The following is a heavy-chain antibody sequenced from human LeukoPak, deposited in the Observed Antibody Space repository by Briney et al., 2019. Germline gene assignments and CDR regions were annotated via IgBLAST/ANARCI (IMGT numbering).Heavy chain of an antibody. CDR1: GFTFSSYA. CDR2: ISGSGGRT. J-gene: IGHJ4*02. V-gene: IGHV3-23*01. CDR3: ANYYYDRGGYKN. Sequence: GGSLRLSCAASGFTFSSYAMSWVRQAPGKGLEWVSGISGSGGRTYYADSVKGRFTISRDNSKNTLYLQMNSLRAEDTAVYYCANYYYDRGGYKNWGQGTLVTVSS. D-gene: IGHD3-22*01.